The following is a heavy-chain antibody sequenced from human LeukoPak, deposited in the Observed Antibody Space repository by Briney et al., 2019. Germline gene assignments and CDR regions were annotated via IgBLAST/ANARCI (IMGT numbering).Heavy chain of an antibody. CDR3: TSAYCGGDCYSVNY. J-gene: IGHJ4*02. V-gene: IGHV3-49*04. Sequence: PGRSLRLSCTASGFTFGDYAMSWVRQAPGKGLEWVGFIRSKAYGGTTEYAASVKGRFTISRDDSKSIAYLQMNSLKTEDTAVYYCTSAYCGGDCYSVNYWGQGTLVTVSS. D-gene: IGHD2-21*02. CDR2: IRSKAYGGTT. CDR1: GFTFGDYA.